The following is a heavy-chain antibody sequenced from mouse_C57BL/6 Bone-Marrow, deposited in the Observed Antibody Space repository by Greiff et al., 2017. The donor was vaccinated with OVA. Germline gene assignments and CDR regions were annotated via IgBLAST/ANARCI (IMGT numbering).Heavy chain of an antibody. CDR2: IYPRSGNT. CDR1: GYNFTSYG. Sequence: VQLQQSGAELARPGASVKLSCTASGYNFTSYGISWVKQRTGQGLEWIGEIYPRSGNTYYTEKFKGKATLTADKSSSTAYMELRSLTSEDSAVYFCARGRLLKAMDYWGQGTSVTVSS. CDR3: ARGRLLKAMDY. D-gene: IGHD2-3*01. J-gene: IGHJ4*01. V-gene: IGHV1-81*01.